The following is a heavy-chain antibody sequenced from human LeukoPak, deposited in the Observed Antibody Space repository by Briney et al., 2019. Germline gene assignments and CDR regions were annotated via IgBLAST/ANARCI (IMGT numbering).Heavy chain of an antibody. CDR3: ARVSTAVSLAIDY. CDR2: ISSSSRYM. D-gene: IGHD6-13*01. Sequence: AGGSLRLSCAASGLTFSNYNMNWVRQAPGKGLEWDSVISSSSRYMYYADSVKGRFTISRDNAKNSLYLQMNSLRAEDTAVYYCARVSTAVSLAIDYWGQGTLVTVST. J-gene: IGHJ4*02. CDR1: GLTFSNYN. V-gene: IGHV3-21*06.